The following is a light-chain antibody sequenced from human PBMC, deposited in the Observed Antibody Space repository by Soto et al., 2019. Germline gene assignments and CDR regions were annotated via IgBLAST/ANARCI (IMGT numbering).Light chain of an antibody. V-gene: IGKV3-20*01. CDR1: QSVSSSY. CDR2: GAS. Sequence: EIVLTQSPGTLSLSPGERATLSCRASQSVSSSYLAWYQQKPGQAPRLLIYGASNRATGITDRFSGSGSVTDFTLTISRLEPEDLAVYYCEQYGNSPWTFGHGTKVEI. CDR3: EQYGNSPWT. J-gene: IGKJ1*01.